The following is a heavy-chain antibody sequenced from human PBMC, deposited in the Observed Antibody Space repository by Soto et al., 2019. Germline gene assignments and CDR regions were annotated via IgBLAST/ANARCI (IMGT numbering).Heavy chain of an antibody. CDR3: ARGASSSWYPNYYYYGMDV. D-gene: IGHD6-13*01. CDR1: GGSISSYY. Sequence: LSLTCTVSGGSISSYYWSWIRQPPGKGLEWIGYIYYSGSTNYNPSLESRVTISVDTSKNQFSLKLSSVTAADTAVYYCARGASSSWYPNYYYYGMDVWGQGTTVTVSS. CDR2: IYYSGST. V-gene: IGHV4-59*01. J-gene: IGHJ6*02.